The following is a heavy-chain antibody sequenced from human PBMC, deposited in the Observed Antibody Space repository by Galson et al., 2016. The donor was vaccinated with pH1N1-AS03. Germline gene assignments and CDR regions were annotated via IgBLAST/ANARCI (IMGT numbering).Heavy chain of an antibody. CDR2: IDPSSGST. J-gene: IGHJ4*02. CDR3: ATYGSGSREGFDY. V-gene: IGHV1-46*01. CDR1: GFTFSRYY. D-gene: IGHD3-10*01. Sequence: SVRVSCTASGFTFSRYYMHWMRQAPGQGPEWMGVIDPSSGSTTYAQKVQGRVTMTRDKATTTAYMELSSLRSDDTAVYYCATYGSGSREGFDYWGQGALITVSS.